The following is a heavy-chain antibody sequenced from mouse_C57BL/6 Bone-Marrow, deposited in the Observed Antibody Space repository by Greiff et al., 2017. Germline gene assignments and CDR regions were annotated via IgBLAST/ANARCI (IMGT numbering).Heavy chain of an antibody. CDR1: GYTFTSYW. V-gene: IGHV1-55*01. J-gene: IGHJ3*01. Sequence: QVQLKQPGAELVKPGASVKMSCKASGYTFTSYWITWVKQRPGQGLEWIGDIYPGSGSTNYNEKFKSKATLTVATSSSTAYMQLSSLTSEDSAVYYCAMDYGSSYQFAYWGQGTLVTVSA. CDR2: IYPGSGST. D-gene: IGHD1-1*01. CDR3: AMDYGSSYQFAY.